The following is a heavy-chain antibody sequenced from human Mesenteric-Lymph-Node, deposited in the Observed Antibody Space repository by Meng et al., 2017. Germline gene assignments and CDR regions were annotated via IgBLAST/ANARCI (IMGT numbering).Heavy chain of an antibody. CDR1: GLAFRNYA. Sequence: GGSLRLSCAVSGLAFRNYAMHWVRQAPGKGLVWLSRISPDGTRTNYADSVKGRFTVSRDNVKNTLYLQMNSLTAEDTAVYFCARDFDRENWGQRTLVTVSS. CDR2: ISPDGTRT. CDR3: ARDFDREN. J-gene: IGHJ4*02. V-gene: IGHV3-74*01.